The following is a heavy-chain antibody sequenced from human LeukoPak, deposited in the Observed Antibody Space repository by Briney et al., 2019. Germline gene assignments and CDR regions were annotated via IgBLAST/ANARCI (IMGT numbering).Heavy chain of an antibody. D-gene: IGHD2-15*01. V-gene: IGHV4-39*07. CDR3: ATRGYCSGGSCQRNYYYYMDV. CDR1: GGSISSSNYY. Sequence: SETLSLTCTVSGGSISSSNYYWGWIRQPPGKGLEWIGSIYYSGSTYYSPSLKSRVTISVDTSKNQFSLKLSSVTAADTAVYYCATRGYCSGGSCQRNYYYYMDVWGKGTTVTISS. CDR2: IYYSGST. J-gene: IGHJ6*03.